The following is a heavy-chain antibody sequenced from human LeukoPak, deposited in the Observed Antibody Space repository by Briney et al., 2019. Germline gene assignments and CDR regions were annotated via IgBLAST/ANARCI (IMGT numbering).Heavy chain of an antibody. D-gene: IGHD5-12*01. CDR1: GGSISSYY. CDR2: IYYSGST. Sequence: SETLSLTCTVSGGSISSYYWSWIRQPPGKGLEWIGYIYYSGSTNYNPSLKSRVTISIDTSKNQFSLKLSSVTAADTAVYYCARAGGYTAYASYWGQGTLVTVSS. V-gene: IGHV4-59*01. J-gene: IGHJ4*02. CDR3: ARAGGYTAYASY.